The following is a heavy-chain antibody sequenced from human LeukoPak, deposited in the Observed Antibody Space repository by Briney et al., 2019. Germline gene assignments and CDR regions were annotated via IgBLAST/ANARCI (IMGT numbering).Heavy chain of an antibody. CDR1: GYTFTSNY. CDR2: INPSGGST. Sequence: RASVKVSCKASGYTFTSNYMHWVRQAPGQGLEWMGIINPSGGSTNYAQKFQGRVTMTRDTSTSTVYMELSSLRSDDTAVYYCARVAGIVVVVAATLDYWGQGTLVTVSS. D-gene: IGHD2-15*01. J-gene: IGHJ4*02. V-gene: IGHV1-46*01. CDR3: ARVAGIVVVVAATLDY.